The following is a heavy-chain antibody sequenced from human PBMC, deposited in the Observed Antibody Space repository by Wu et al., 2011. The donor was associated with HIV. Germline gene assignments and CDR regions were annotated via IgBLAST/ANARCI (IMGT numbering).Heavy chain of an antibody. CDR1: GYTFTDYY. D-gene: IGHD3-3*01. CDR3: SRMSYYGDSGYYYFDD. CDR2: VDPEDGES. V-gene: IGHV1-69-2*01. J-gene: IGHJ4*02. Sequence: EVQLVQSGAEVKKPGATVKISCKVSGYTFTDYYMHWVQQAPGKGPGWVGLVDPEDGESMYAEKFQGRVTITADTSTNTAYMELSSLRWEDTATFYCSRMSYYGDSGYYYFDDWGQGTLVTVSS.